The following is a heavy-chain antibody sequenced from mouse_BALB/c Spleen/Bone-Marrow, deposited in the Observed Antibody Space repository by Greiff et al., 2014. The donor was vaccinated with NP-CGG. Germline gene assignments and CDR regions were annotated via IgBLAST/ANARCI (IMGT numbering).Heavy chain of an antibody. D-gene: IGHD1-1*01. CDR2: IYPSDSYT. V-gene: IGHV1-69*02. CDR3: TREGYYGSSYVDY. CDR1: GYTFTSYW. Sequence: QVQLQQSGAELVRPGASVKLSCKASGYTFTSYWINWVKQRPGQGLEWIGNIYPSDSYTNYNQKFKDKATLTVDKSSSTAYMQLSSPTSEDSAVYYCTREGYYGSSYVDYWGQGTLSQSPQ. J-gene: IGHJ2*01.